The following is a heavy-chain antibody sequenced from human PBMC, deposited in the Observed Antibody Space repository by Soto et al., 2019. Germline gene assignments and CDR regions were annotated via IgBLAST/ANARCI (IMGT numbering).Heavy chain of an antibody. D-gene: IGHD5-12*01. Sequence: QVQLVQSGAEVKKPGSSVKVSCKASGGTFSSYAISWVRQAPGQGLEWMGGIIPIFGTANYAQKFQGRVTITADESTSTAYMELSSLRSEDTAVYYCAREGVTAGEDRDGYNSFDYWGQGTLVTVSS. V-gene: IGHV1-69*12. CDR2: IIPIFGTA. J-gene: IGHJ4*02. CDR3: AREGVTAGEDRDGYNSFDY. CDR1: GGTFSSYA.